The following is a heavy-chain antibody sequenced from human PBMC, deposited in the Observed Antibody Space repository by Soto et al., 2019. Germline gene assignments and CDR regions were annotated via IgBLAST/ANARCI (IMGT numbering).Heavy chain of an antibody. CDR2: IYYSGST. D-gene: IGHD3-3*01. CDR1: GGSISSYY. Sequence: SETLSLTCTVSGGSISSYYWSWIRQPPGKGLEWIGYIYYSGSTNYNPSLKSRVTISVDTSKNQFSLKLSSVTAADTAVYYCARSSYDFWSGYRGPYYFDYWGQGTLVTVSS. J-gene: IGHJ4*02. V-gene: IGHV4-59*01. CDR3: ARSSYDFWSGYRGPYYFDY.